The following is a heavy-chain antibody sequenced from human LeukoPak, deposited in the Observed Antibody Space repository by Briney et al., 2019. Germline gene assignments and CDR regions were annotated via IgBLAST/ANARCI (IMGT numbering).Heavy chain of an antibody. CDR1: GASISSNY. Sequence: SETLSLTCTVSGASISSNYWSWLRQPPGRRPEWIGYIYSSGTTNYNPSLQSRVTISIDTSKNQFSLKLTSMTAADTAVYFCARLLPSRPDYYFDYWGQGTLVTVSS. CDR2: IYSSGTT. V-gene: IGHV4-4*09. CDR3: ARLLPSRPDYYFDY. D-gene: IGHD6-6*01. J-gene: IGHJ4*02.